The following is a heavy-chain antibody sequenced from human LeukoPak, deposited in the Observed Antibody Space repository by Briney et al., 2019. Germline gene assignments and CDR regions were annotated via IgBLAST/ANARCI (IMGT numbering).Heavy chain of an antibody. CDR3: ARDDCRSTSCYTPPFDY. J-gene: IGHJ4*02. D-gene: IGHD2-2*02. V-gene: IGHV1-18*01. Sequence: ASVKVSCKASGYTFTSYGISWVRQAPGQGLEWMGWISAYNGNTNYAQKLQGRVTMTTDTSTSTAYMELRSLRSDDTAVYYCARDDCRSTSCYTPPFDYWGQGTLFTVSS. CDR1: GYTFTSYG. CDR2: ISAYNGNT.